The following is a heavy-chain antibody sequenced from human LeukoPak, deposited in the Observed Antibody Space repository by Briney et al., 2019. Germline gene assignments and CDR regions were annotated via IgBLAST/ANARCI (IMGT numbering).Heavy chain of an antibody. CDR2: IIPIFGTA. D-gene: IGHD4-11*01. V-gene: IGHV1-69*13. Sequence: ASVKVSCKASGGTFSSYAISWVRQAPGQGLEWMGGIIPIFGTANYAQKFQGRVTITADESTSTAYMELSSLRSEDTAVYYCARGYSTTIYYYYYMDVWGKGTTVTVSS. CDR1: GGTFSSYA. J-gene: IGHJ6*03. CDR3: ARGYSTTIYYYYYMDV.